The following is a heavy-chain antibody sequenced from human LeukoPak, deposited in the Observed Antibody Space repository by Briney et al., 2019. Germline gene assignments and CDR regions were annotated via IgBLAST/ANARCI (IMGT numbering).Heavy chain of an antibody. V-gene: IGHV4-59*01. J-gene: IGHJ3*02. CDR1: GGSISSYY. D-gene: IGHD3-22*01. CDR3: ARFGNYYDSSGYYSLDAFDI. CDR2: IYYSGST. Sequence: PSETLSLTCTVSGGSISSYYWSWIRQPPGKGLEWIGYIYYSGSTNYNPSLKSRVTISVDTSKNQFSLKLSSVTAADTAVYYCARFGNYYDSSGYYSLDAFDIWGQGTMVTVSS.